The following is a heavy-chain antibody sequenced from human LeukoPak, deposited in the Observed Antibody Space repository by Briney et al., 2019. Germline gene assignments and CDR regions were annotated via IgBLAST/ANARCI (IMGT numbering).Heavy chain of an antibody. CDR3: ARDNSDYGGNIYYGMDV. CDR2: IYCSGST. Sequence: WXXYIYCSGSTTSHPSLKTRLTISVDTSTTPFSLKLSSVTAADTAVYYCARDNSDYGGNIYYGMDVWGQGTTVTVSS. V-gene: IGHV4-61*03. D-gene: IGHD4-23*01. J-gene: IGHJ6*02.